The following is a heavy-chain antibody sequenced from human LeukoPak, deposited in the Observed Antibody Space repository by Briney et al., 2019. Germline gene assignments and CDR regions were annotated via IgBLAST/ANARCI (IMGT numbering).Heavy chain of an antibody. CDR1: GSTFSSYA. V-gene: IGHV3-23*01. D-gene: IGHD4-11*01. CDR3: AKTLDYSNYELWFDP. J-gene: IGHJ5*02. CDR2: ISDSGGST. Sequence: GGSLRLSCAASGSTFSSYAMSWVRQAPGKGLEWVSAISDSGGSTYYADSVKGRFTISRDISKNTLYLQMDSLRAEDTAVYYCAKTLDYSNYELWFDPWGQGTLVTVSS.